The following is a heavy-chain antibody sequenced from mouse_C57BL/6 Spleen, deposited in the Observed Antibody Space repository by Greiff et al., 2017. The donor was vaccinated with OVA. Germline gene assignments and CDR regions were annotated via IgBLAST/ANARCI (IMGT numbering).Heavy chain of an antibody. CDR1: GYTFTSYW. Sequence: VQLQQPGAELVMPGASVKLSCKASGYTFTSYWMHWVKQRPGQGLEWIGEIDPSDSYTNYNQKFKGKSTLTVDKSSSTAYMQLSSLTSEDSAVYYCARCDGYYDYWGQGTTLTVSS. CDR2: IDPSDSYT. CDR3: ARCDGYYDY. J-gene: IGHJ2*01. V-gene: IGHV1-69*01. D-gene: IGHD2-3*01.